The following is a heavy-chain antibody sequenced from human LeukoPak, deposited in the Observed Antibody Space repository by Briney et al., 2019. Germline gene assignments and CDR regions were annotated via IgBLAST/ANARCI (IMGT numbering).Heavy chain of an antibody. V-gene: IGHV5-51*01. J-gene: IGHJ4*02. CDR2: IYPGDSDT. CDR1: GYSFTSYW. Sequence: KPGASLQISCKGSGYSFTSYWIGWVRQLPGKGLEWMGIIYPGDSDTRYSPSFQGQVTISADKSISTAYLQWSSLKTSDTAMYYCARLTDRGGYHSRLDYWGQGTLVTVSS. CDR3: ARLTDRGGYHSRLDY. D-gene: IGHD5-12*01.